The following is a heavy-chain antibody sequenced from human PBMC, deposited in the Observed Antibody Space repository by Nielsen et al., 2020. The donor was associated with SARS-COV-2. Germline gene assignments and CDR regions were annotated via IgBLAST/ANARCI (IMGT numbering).Heavy chain of an antibody. V-gene: IGHV1-8*02. CDR3: ARVSGWYGGVDYYYGMDV. CDR2: MNPNSGNT. D-gene: IGHD6-19*01. CDR1: GDTFTGYY. J-gene: IGHJ6*02. Sequence: ASVKASCRAAGDTFTGYYMHWVRQAPGQGLEWMGWMNPNSGNTGYAQKFQGRVTMTSNTSISTAYMELSSLRSEDTAVYYCARVSGWYGGVDYYYGMDVWGQGTTVTVSS.